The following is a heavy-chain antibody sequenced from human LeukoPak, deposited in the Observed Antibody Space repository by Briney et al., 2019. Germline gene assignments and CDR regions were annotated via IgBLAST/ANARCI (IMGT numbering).Heavy chain of an antibody. D-gene: IGHD6-13*01. CDR1: GGSFSGYY. CDR3: ARAPYSDY. Sequence: SETLSLTCAVYGGSFSGYYWSWIRQPPGKGLEWIGEINHSGSTNYNPPLKSRVTISVDTSKNQFSLKLSSVTAADTAVYYCARAPYSDYWGQGTLVTGSS. CDR2: INHSGST. V-gene: IGHV4-34*01. J-gene: IGHJ4*02.